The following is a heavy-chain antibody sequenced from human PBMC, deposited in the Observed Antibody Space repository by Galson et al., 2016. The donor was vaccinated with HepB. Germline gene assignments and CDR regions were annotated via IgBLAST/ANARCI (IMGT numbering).Heavy chain of an antibody. CDR3: ARFKPEGEMPTIPVGSLDY. J-gene: IGHJ4*02. CDR1: GFTFSNYA. V-gene: IGHV3-64*04. Sequence: SLRLSCAASGFTFSNYAIHWVRQAPGKGLEIVSATRPNGAYTYYAEFVKGRFTVSRDNSRNTLFLQMTSLRLEDTGVYYCARFKPEGEMPTIPVGSLDYWGLGTLVTISS. D-gene: IGHD5-24*01. CDR2: TRPNGAYT.